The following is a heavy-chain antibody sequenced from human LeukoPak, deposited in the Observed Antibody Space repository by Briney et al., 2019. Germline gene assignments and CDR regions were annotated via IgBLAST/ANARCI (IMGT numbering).Heavy chain of an antibody. CDR3: ARSPAVAARHFDY. Sequence: GASVKVSCKASGYTFTTYYMHWVRQAPGQGLEWMGIINPSGGATTYAQKFQGRVTMTRDMSTSTVYMELSSLRSEDTAVYYCARSPAVAARHFDYWGQGTLVTVSS. J-gene: IGHJ4*02. CDR2: INPSGGAT. D-gene: IGHD6-13*01. V-gene: IGHV1-46*01. CDR1: GYTFTTYY.